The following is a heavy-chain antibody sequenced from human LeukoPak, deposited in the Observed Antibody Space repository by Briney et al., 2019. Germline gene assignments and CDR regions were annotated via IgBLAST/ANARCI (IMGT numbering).Heavy chain of an antibody. J-gene: IGHJ4*02. CDR1: GGSISSSSRY. V-gene: IGHV4-39*01. CDR3: VRTAGYFDY. D-gene: IGHD6-25*01. Sequence: SETLSLTCTVSGGSISSSSRYWGWIRQPPGKGLEWIGRIHYSENTYYNPSLKSRVTISVDTSKNQFSLKLSSLTAADTAVYYCVRTAGYFDYWGQGTLVTVSS. CDR2: IHYSENT.